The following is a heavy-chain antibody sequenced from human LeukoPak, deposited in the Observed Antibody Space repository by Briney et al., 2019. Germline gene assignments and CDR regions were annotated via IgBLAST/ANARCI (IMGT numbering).Heavy chain of an antibody. CDR1: GYTFTGYY. D-gene: IGHD4-17*01. V-gene: IGHV1-2*02. J-gene: IGHJ5*02. Sequence: GASVKVSCKASGYTFTGYYMHWVRQAPGQGLEWMGWINPNSGGTNYAQKLQGRVTMTTDTSTSTAYMELRSLRSDDTAVYYCARDLTTVTLWFDPWGQGTLVTVSS. CDR3: ARDLTTVTLWFDP. CDR2: INPNSGGT.